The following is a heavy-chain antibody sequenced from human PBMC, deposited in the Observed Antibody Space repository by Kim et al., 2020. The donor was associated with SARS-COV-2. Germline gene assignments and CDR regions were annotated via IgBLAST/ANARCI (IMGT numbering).Heavy chain of an antibody. J-gene: IGHJ6*02. V-gene: IGHV4-4*07. CDR2: IYSSGST. Sequence: SETLSLTCIVSGGSISSYYWSWIRQPAGKGLEWIGRIYSSGSTNYNPSLKSRVTMSVDTSKNQFSLKMNSVTAADTAVYYCARSLYTTPRYYYGLDVWGQGTTVTVSS. CDR1: GGSISSYY. CDR3: ARSLYTTPRYYYGLDV. D-gene: IGHD1-1*01.